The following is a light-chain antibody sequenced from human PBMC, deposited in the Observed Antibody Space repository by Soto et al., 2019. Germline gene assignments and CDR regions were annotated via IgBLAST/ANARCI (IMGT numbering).Light chain of an antibody. CDR1: QNIYNY. Sequence: DIQMTQSPSSLSASVGDRVTVTCRTSQNIYNYLNWYQQKPGKAPKLLIYAASSVQSGVPLRFSGTGSGTDFTLTISSLQPEDFATYYCEQTCSTPVTFGQGTRLDVK. CDR2: AAS. J-gene: IGKJ5*01. CDR3: EQTCSTPVT. V-gene: IGKV1-39*01.